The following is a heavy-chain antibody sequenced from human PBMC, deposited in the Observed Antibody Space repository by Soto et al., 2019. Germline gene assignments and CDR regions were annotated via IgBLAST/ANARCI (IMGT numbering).Heavy chain of an antibody. CDR3: AGHKSYSDAFKI. CDR1: GYTFTSYW. D-gene: IGHD3-10*01. V-gene: IGHV5-51*01. CDR2: IYPSDSDI. J-gene: IGHJ3*02. Sequence: GESLKISCKGSGYTFTSYWIGWVRQMPGEGLEWMGVIYPSDSDIRYSPSFQGQVTISADKSISTAYLQWSSLKATDTAMYYCAGHKSYSDAFKIWGRGKMVTVSS.